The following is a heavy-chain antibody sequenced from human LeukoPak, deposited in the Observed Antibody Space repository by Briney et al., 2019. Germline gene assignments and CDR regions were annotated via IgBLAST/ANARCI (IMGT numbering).Heavy chain of an antibody. CDR1: GGSISSYY. CDR2: IYYSGST. J-gene: IGHJ5*02. Sequence: SETLSLTCTVSGGSISSYYWSWIRQPPGKGLEWIGYIYYSGSTNYSPSLKSRVTISGDTSKNQFSLKLSSVTAADTAMYYAKHAESGYDRFDRWGQGTLVTVSS. D-gene: IGHD5-12*01. V-gene: IGHV4-59*08. CDR3: KHAESGYDRFDR.